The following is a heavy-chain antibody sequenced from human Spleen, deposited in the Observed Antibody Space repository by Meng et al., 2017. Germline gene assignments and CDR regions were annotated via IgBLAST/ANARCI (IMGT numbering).Heavy chain of an antibody. D-gene: IGHD4-23*01. CDR3: TTDRWGGLDV. J-gene: IGHJ6*02. CDR1: GFTFGDYA. Sequence: GESLKISCTASGFTFGDYALSWFRQAPGKGLEWVGFIRNKAHGGTTEYAASGKGRFTISRDDSKSIANLQMNSLKTEDTAVYYCTTDRWGGLDVWGLGTTVTVSS. V-gene: IGHV3-49*03. CDR2: IRNKAHGGTT.